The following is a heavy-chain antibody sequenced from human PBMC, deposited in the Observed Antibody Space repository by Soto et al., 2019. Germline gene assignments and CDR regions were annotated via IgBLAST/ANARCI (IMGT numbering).Heavy chain of an antibody. Sequence: QITLKGSGPTLVKPTETLTLTCTFSGFSISTTGVGVGWIRQPPGKALEWLGIIYWNDDKVYSPFLKTRLTLAKDTSKNHVVLTMTSVDTVDTGTYYCAHMRTYYYTSRRSDEDAFDVWGQGTMVSVSS. J-gene: IGHJ3*01. CDR3: AHMRTYYYTSRRSDEDAFDV. D-gene: IGHD3-10*01. CDR1: GFSISTTGVG. V-gene: IGHV2-5*01. CDR2: IYWNDDK.